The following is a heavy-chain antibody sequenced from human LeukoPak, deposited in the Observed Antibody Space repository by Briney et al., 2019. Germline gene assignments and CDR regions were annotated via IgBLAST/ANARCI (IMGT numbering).Heavy chain of an antibody. J-gene: IGHJ4*02. D-gene: IGHD3-22*01. V-gene: IGHV3-53*01. Sequence: GGSLRLSCAASGLTFDDYALHWVRQAPGKGLEWVSVIYSGGSTYYANSVKGRFTISRDNSKNTLYLQMNSLRAEDTAVYYCARVYDSSGYLAFDYWGQGTLVTVSS. CDR2: IYSGGST. CDR3: ARVYDSSGYLAFDY. CDR1: GLTFDDYA.